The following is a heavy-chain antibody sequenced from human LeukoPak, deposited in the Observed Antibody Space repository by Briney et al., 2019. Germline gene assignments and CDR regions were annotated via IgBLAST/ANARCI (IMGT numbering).Heavy chain of an antibody. V-gene: IGHV3-21*01. CDR1: GFTFSSYS. CDR3: ARKFCSSTSCYNSY. J-gene: IGHJ4*02. D-gene: IGHD2-2*01. CDR2: ISSSSTYK. Sequence: PGGSLRLSCAASGFTFSSYSMNWVRQAPGKGLEWVSSISSSSTYKYYADSVKGRFTISRDGAENALFLQMNSLRAEDTAVYYCARKFCSSTSCYNSYWGQGTLVTVSS.